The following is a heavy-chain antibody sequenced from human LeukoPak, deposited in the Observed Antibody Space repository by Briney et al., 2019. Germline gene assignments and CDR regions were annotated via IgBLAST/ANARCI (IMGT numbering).Heavy chain of an antibody. J-gene: IGHJ4*02. CDR3: ARVGRGDHTWGSYYFDH. Sequence: PSETLSLTCTVSGDSISSYHWSWIRQPPGKGLEWIGDISYSGSTNYNPSLKSRVTISVDTSKNQFCLKLSSVTAADTAVYYCARVGRGDHTWGSYYFDHWGQGTLVTVSS. D-gene: IGHD3-16*01. CDR1: GDSISSYH. V-gene: IGHV4-59*01. CDR2: ISYSGST.